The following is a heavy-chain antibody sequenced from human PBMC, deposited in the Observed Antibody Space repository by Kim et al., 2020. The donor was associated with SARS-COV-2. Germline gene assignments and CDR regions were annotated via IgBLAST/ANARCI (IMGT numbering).Heavy chain of an antibody. J-gene: IGHJ4*02. CDR1: GGSISSSSYY. CDR3: ARFCIASGWYIGYFDY. D-gene: IGHD6-19*01. V-gene: IGHV4-39*01. Sequence: SETLSLTCTVSGGSISSSSYYWGWIRQPPGKGLEWIGSIYYSGSTYYNPSLKSRVTISVDTSKNQFSPKLSSVTAADTAVYYCARFCIASGWYIGYFDYWGQGTLVTVSS. CDR2: IYYSGST.